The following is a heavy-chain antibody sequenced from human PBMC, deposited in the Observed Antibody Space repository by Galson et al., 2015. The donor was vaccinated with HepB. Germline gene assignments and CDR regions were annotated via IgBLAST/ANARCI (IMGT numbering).Heavy chain of an antibody. Sequence: SLRLSCAASGFTVSSNYMIWVRQAPGKGLEWVALIYSDDTTSHADSVRGRFTVSRDTSMNTLYLQMNSLRVEDTAIYFCARGGGSSTYYWACDVWGQGTMVTVSS. D-gene: IGHD3-22*01. CDR3: ARGGGSSTYYWACDV. CDR2: IYSDDTT. CDR1: GFTVSSNY. J-gene: IGHJ3*01. V-gene: IGHV3-53*01.